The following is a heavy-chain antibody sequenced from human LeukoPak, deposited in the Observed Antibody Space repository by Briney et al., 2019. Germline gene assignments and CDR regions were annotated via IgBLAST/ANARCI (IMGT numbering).Heavy chain of an antibody. CDR1: GYSFTSYW. CDR2: IYTGDSDT. J-gene: IGHJ6*03. V-gene: IGHV5-51*01. CDR3: ARHILIKGPYYYYYYMDV. D-gene: IGHD3-16*01. Sequence: GESLQISCKGSGYSFTSYWIGWVRQMPGKGLEWMGIIYTGDSDTRYSPSFQGQVTISADKSISTAYLQWRSLKASDTAMYYCARHILIKGPYYYYYYMDVWGKGTTVTVSS.